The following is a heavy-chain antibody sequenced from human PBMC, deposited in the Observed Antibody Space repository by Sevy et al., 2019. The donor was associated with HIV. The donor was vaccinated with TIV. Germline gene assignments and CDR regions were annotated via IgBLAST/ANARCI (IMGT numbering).Heavy chain of an antibody. CDR1: GYTFTGYY. Sequence: ASVKVSCKASGYTFTGYYMHWVRQAPGQGLEWMGWINPDSGGPNYAPKFQGRATLTRETSISTAYMELSRLKSDDTAVYYCVRDDRDGYFDYWGQGTLVTVSS. V-gene: IGHV1-2*02. CDR2: INPDSGGP. J-gene: IGHJ4*02. CDR3: VRDDRDGYFDY.